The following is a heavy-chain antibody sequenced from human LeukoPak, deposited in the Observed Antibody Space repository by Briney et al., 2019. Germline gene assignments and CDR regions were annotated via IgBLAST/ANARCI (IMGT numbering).Heavy chain of an antibody. D-gene: IGHD6-13*01. CDR1: GFTLSSYG. J-gene: IGHJ4*02. CDR3: AREFIGSWYWDS. CDR2: IRYDGSNK. Sequence: GGSLRLSCAASGFTLSSYGMHWVRQAPGKGLEWVAFIRYDGSNKYYADSVKGRFTISRDNTKNSLYLQMNSLRAEDTAVYLCAREFIGSWYWDSWGQGTLVTVSS. V-gene: IGHV3-30*02.